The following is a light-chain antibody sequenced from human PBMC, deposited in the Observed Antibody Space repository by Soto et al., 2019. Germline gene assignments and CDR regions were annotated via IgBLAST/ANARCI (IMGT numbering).Light chain of an antibody. V-gene: IGLV1-47*01. CDR3: AAWDDSLSGPL. Sequence: QSVLTQPPSASESRGQRVTISCSGSSSNIGSNYVYWYQQFPGTAPKVLIYRNNQRPSGVPDRFSGSKSGTSASLAISGLRSEDEADYYCAAWDDSLSGPLFGTGTKVTVL. CDR2: RNN. CDR1: SSNIGSNY. J-gene: IGLJ1*01.